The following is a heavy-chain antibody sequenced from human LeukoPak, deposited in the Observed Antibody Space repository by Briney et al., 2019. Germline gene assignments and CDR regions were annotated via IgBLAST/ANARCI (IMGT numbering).Heavy chain of an antibody. J-gene: IGHJ4*02. CDR2: IYYSGST. V-gene: IGHV4-39*01. Sequence: SGTLSLTCAVSGGSISTSSYYWGWIRQPPGKGLEWIGSIYYSGSTYYNPSLKSRVTISVDTSKNQFSLKLSSVTAADTAVYYCARRRYSSGFIDYWGQGTLVTVSS. D-gene: IGHD6-19*01. CDR1: GGSISTSSYY. CDR3: ARRRYSSGFIDY.